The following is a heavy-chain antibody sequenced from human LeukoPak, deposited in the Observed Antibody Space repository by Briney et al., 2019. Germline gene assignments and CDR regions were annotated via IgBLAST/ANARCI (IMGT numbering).Heavy chain of an antibody. CDR3: ARASRYYYDTNAFDY. CDR1: GFTFSSYS. CDR2: ISSSSSTI. V-gene: IGHV3-48*01. D-gene: IGHD3-22*01. J-gene: IGHJ4*02. Sequence: GGSLRLSCAASGFTFSSYSMNWVRQAPGKGLEWVSYISSSSSTIYYADSVKGRFTISRDNAKNSLYLQMNSLRAEDTAVYYCARASRYYYDTNAFDYWGQGTLVTVSS.